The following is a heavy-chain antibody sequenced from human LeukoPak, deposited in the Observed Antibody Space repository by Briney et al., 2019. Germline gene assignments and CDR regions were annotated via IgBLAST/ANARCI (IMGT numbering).Heavy chain of an antibody. V-gene: IGHV3-7*03. CDR1: GFTFNNNW. J-gene: IGHJ4*02. CDR2: INQDGSKK. CDR3: ARITWYRLDY. D-gene: IGHD1-14*01. Sequence: GVSLRLSCTTSGFTFNNNWMTWVRQTPGKGLEWVAYINQDGSKKYYVESVKGRFTISRDNAKNSLYLQVNSLRAEDTALYYCARITWYRLDYWGQGTLVTVSS.